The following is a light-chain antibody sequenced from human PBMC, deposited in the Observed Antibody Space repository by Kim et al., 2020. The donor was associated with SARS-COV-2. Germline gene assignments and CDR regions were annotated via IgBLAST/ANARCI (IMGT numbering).Light chain of an antibody. CDR1: QNIRIW. CDR2: KTS. V-gene: IGKV1-5*03. Sequence: SVGDTVTITCRASQNIRIWLAGYQQKPGKAPKLLIYKTSALEDGVPSRFSGTGSETQFSLTISGLQPDDFATYYCQQYDDDSPLTFGGGTRVDIK. J-gene: IGKJ4*01. CDR3: QQYDDDSPLT.